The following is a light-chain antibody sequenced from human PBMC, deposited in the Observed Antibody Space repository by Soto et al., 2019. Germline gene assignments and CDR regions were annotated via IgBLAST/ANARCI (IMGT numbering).Light chain of an antibody. V-gene: IGKV3-15*01. CDR1: QSVSSN. J-gene: IGKJ1*01. CDR3: QQYNNWPPWT. Sequence: EIVMTQSPATLSVSPGERATLSCRASQSVSSNLAWYQQKPGQAPRLLIYGASTRATGIPARFSGSWSGTEFTLTISSLQSEDCAVYYCQQYNNWPPWTFGQGTKVEIK. CDR2: GAS.